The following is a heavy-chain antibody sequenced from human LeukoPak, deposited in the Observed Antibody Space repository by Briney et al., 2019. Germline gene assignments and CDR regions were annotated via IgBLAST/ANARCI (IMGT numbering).Heavy chain of an antibody. CDR1: GYTFTSYG. V-gene: IGHV1-18*01. J-gene: IGHJ4*02. CDR3: ARAYRIFGVVIIPHPFDY. D-gene: IGHD3-3*02. CDR2: ISAYNGNT. Sequence: ASVTVSCKASGYTFTSYGISWVRQAPGQGLEWMGWISAYNGNTNYAQKLQGRVTMTTDTSTSTAYMELRSLRSDDTAVYYCARAYRIFGVVIIPHPFDYWGQGTLVTVSS.